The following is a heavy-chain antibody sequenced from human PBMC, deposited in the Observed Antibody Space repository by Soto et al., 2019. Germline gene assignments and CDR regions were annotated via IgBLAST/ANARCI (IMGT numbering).Heavy chain of an antibody. CDR3: ASQYCSGGSCSSPFDY. D-gene: IGHD2-15*01. J-gene: IGHJ4*02. Sequence: QVQLQESGPGLVKPSETLSLTCTVSGGSISSYYWSWIRQPAGKGLEWIGCIYTSGSTNYNPSLKSRVTMSVDTSKNQFSLKLSSVTAADTAVYYCASQYCSGGSCSSPFDYWGQGTLVTVSS. V-gene: IGHV4-4*07. CDR2: IYTSGST. CDR1: GGSISSYY.